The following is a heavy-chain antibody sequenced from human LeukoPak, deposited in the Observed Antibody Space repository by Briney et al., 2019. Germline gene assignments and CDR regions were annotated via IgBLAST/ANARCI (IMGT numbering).Heavy chain of an antibody. CDR3: ASGQQQVYFDY. J-gene: IGHJ4*02. D-gene: IGHD6-13*01. Sequence: SETLPLTCTVSGGSISSGGYYWSWIRQPPGKGLEWIGYIYHSGSTYYNPSLKSRVTISVDRSKNQFSLKLSSVTAADTAVYYCASGQQQVYFDYWGQGTLVTVSS. V-gene: IGHV4-30-2*01. CDR1: GGSISSGGYY. CDR2: IYHSGST.